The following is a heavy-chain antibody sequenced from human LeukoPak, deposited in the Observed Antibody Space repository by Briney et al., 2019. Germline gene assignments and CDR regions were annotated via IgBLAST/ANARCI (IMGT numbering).Heavy chain of an antibody. CDR2: INHSGST. D-gene: IGHD6-13*01. V-gene: IGHV4-34*01. CDR3: ARVAGSLLSSRYFHYFDY. Sequence: SETLSLTCAVYGGSFSGYCWSWIRQPPGKGLEWIGEINHSGSTNYNPSLKSRVTISVDTSKNQFSLKLSSVTAADTAVYYCARVAGSLLSSRYFHYFDYWGQGTLVTVSS. CDR1: GGSFSGYC. J-gene: IGHJ4*02.